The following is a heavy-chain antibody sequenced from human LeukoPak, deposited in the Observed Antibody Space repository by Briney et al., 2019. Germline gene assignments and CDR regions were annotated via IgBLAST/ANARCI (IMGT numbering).Heavy chain of an antibody. CDR1: GGTFSSYA. CDR2: INAGNGNT. Sequence: ASVKVSCKTSGGTFSSYAITWVRQAPGQRLEWMGWINAGNGNTKYSQEFQGRVTITRDTSASTAYMELSSLRSEDMAVYYCARATGTWALDVWGKGTTVTVSS. CDR3: ARATGTWALDV. D-gene: IGHD5-12*01. J-gene: IGHJ6*04. V-gene: IGHV1-3*03.